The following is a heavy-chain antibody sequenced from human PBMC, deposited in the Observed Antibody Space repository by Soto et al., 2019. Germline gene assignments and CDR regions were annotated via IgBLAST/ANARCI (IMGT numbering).Heavy chain of an antibody. V-gene: IGHV1-58*01. Sequence: SVKVSCKASGFTFTSSAVQWVRQARGERLEWIGWIVVGSGNTNYAQKFQERVTITRDMSTSTAYMELSSLRSEDTAVYYCAADRRFLERSYYYGMDVWGQGTTVTVSS. CDR3: AADRRFLERSYYYGMDV. D-gene: IGHD3-3*01. CDR1: GFTFTSSA. CDR2: IVVGSGNT. J-gene: IGHJ6*02.